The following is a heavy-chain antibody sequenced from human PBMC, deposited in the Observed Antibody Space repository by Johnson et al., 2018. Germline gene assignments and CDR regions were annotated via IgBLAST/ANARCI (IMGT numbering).Heavy chain of an antibody. Sequence: QVQLVQSGGGVVQPGRSLRLSCAASGFTFSSYGMHWVRQAPGKGLEWVAVISYDGSNKYYADSVKGRFTISRDNSKNTLYLQMNSLRAEDTAVYYCARNIVGATTRYYYDYYRDVWGKGTTVTVSS. CDR3: ARNIVGATTRYYYDYYRDV. CDR1: GFTFSSYG. CDR2: ISYDGSNK. J-gene: IGHJ6*03. D-gene: IGHD1-26*01. V-gene: IGHV3-30*03.